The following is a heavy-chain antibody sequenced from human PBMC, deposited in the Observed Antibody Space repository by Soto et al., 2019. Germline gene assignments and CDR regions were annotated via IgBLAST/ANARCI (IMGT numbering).Heavy chain of an antibody. J-gene: IGHJ4*02. Sequence: QLQLQESGPGLVKPSETLSLTCSVSGDSINSDNYYWGWIRQPPGKGLEWIGSIYYRGNTYYNPSLKTRVTISLAKSKSQFSLKLNSVTAADSAVYFCARLEGLATISYYFDYWVQGTLVTVSS. D-gene: IGHD3-9*01. CDR3: ARLEGLATISYYFDY. V-gene: IGHV4-39*01. CDR2: IYYRGNT. CDR1: GDSINSDNYY.